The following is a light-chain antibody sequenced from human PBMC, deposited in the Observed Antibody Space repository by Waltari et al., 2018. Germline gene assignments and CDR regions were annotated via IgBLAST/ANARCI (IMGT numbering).Light chain of an antibody. Sequence: QLVLTHSPSASASLGASVKLTCTLSSGLSSHIIAWLKQRAERGPRYLMKVNSDGSHYKGDDIPDRFSGSSSGDERYLTISSLQSEDEADYYCETGGHGTWVFGGGTKLTVL. J-gene: IGLJ3*02. V-gene: IGLV4-69*01. CDR1: SGLSSHI. CDR3: ETGGHGTWV. CDR2: VNSDGSH.